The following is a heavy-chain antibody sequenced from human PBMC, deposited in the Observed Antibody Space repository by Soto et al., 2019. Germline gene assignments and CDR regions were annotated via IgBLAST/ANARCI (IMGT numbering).Heavy chain of an antibody. V-gene: IGHV4-34*01. D-gene: IGHD3-22*01. J-gene: IGHJ5*02. Sequence: TMSLTFAVYGGSFSVYYWSWIRHPPGKVLEWIGEINHSGSTNYNPSLKSRVTISVDTSKNQFSLKLSSVTAADTAVYYCATYGFYYDSSGYYWENWFDPWGQGTLVTVSS. CDR3: ATYGFYYDSSGYYWENWFDP. CDR1: GGSFSVYY. CDR2: INHSGST.